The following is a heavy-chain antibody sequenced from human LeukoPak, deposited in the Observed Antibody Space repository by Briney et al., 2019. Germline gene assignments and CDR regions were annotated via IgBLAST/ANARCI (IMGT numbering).Heavy chain of an antibody. D-gene: IGHD3-10*01. CDR1: GGSINSDSYY. Sequence: SETLSLTCTVSGGSINSDSYYWGWIRQPPGKGLEWIGNIYYSGNTYYNPSLKSRVTISVDTSKNQFSLKLSSVTAADTAVYYCARAVWFGELSFDYWGQGTLVTVSS. V-gene: IGHV4-39*07. CDR2: IYYSGNT. J-gene: IGHJ4*02. CDR3: ARAVWFGELSFDY.